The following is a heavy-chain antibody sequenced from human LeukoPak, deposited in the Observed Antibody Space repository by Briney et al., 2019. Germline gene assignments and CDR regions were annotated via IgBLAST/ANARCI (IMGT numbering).Heavy chain of an antibody. CDR3: ARIQGIAAAEDY. V-gene: IGHV2-70*11. CDR2: IDWDDDK. J-gene: IGHJ4*02. CDR1: GFSLSTSGMC. D-gene: IGHD6-13*01. Sequence: SGPTLLNPTQPLTLTCTFSGFSLSTSGMCVSWIRQPPGKALEWLARIDWDDDKYYSTSLKTRLTISKDTSKNQVVLTMTNMDPVDTATYYCARIQGIAAAEDYWGQGTLVTVSS.